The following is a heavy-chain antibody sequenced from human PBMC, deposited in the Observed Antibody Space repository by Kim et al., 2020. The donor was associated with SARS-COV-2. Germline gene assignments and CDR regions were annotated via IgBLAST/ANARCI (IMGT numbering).Heavy chain of an antibody. CDR1: GYTFTSYG. Sequence: ASVKVSCKASGYTFTSYGISWVRQAPGQGLEWMGWISAYNGNTNYAQKLQGRVTMTTDTSTSTAYMELRSLRSDDTAVYYCARVRYDILTGYYDSYYYYGMDVWGQGTTVTVSS. V-gene: IGHV1-18*04. CDR3: ARVRYDILTGYYDSYYYYGMDV. D-gene: IGHD3-9*01. J-gene: IGHJ6*02. CDR2: ISAYNGNT.